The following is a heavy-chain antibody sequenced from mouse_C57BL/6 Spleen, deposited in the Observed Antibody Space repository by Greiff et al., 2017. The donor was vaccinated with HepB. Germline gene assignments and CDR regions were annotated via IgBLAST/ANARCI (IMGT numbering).Heavy chain of an antibody. CDR1: GYTFTSYW. J-gene: IGHJ3*01. D-gene: IGHD2-1*01. CDR2: IHPNSGST. V-gene: IGHV1-64*01. CDR3: ARDGKGFAY. Sequence: QVQLQQPGAELVKPGASVKLSCKASGYTFTSYWMHWVKQRPGQGLEWIGMIHPNSGSTNYNEKFKSKATLTVDKSSSTAYMQLNSLTSEDSAVYYCARDGKGFAYWGQGTLVTVSA.